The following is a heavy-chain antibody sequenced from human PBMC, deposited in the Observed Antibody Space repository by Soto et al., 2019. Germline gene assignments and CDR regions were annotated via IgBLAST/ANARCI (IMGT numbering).Heavy chain of an antibody. CDR2: ISAYNGNT. J-gene: IGHJ3*02. Sequence: GASVKVSCKASGYTFTSYGISWVRQAPGQGLEWMGWISAYNGNTNYAQKLQGRVTMTTDTSTSTAYMELRSLRSDDTAVYYCARDGNDFWSGYGDDAFDIWGQGTMVTVSS. V-gene: IGHV1-18*01. CDR3: ARDGNDFWSGYGDDAFDI. D-gene: IGHD3-3*01. CDR1: GYTFTSYG.